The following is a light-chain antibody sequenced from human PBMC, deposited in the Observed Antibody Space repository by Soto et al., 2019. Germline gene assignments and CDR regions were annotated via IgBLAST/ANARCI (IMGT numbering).Light chain of an antibody. J-gene: IGLJ1*01. CDR3: SSYTSSSTLAWV. CDR1: SSDVGGYNY. V-gene: IGLV2-14*01. Sequence: QSVLTQPASVSGSPGQSITISCTGTSSDVGGYNYVSWYQQHPGKAPKLMIYEVSNRPSGVSNRFSGSKSGNTASLTISGLQAEDEADYYCSSYTSSSTLAWVFGTGTKLTVL. CDR2: EVS.